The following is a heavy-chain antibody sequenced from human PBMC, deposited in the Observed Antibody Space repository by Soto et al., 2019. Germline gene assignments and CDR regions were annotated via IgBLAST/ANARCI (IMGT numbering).Heavy chain of an antibody. D-gene: IGHD1-26*01. V-gene: IGHV4-39*01. CDR1: GGSISSSSYY. Sequence: PSETLSLTCTVSGGSISSSSYYWGWTRQPPGKGLEWIGTIYYSGSTYYNPSLKSRVTISVDTSKNQFSLKLSSVTAADTAVYYCARPGKGFYYYYYMDVWGKGTTVTVSS. CDR3: ARPGKGFYYYYYMDV. CDR2: IYYSGST. J-gene: IGHJ6*03.